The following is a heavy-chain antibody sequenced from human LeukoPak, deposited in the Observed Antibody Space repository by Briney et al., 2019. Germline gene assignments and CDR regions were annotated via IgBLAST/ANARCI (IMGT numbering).Heavy chain of an antibody. CDR1: GGSINSGTYY. D-gene: IGHD3-10*01. J-gene: IGHJ4*02. CDR2: MYYSGSA. Sequence: PSETLSLTCTVSGGSINSGTYYWAWIRQPPGKGLEWIGSMYYSGSAYYNPSLKSRVTISVDTSRNQFSLKLSSVTAADTAVYYCARHFHYGSGTYVPFDYWGQGTLVTVSP. V-gene: IGHV4-39*01. CDR3: ARHFHYGSGTYVPFDY.